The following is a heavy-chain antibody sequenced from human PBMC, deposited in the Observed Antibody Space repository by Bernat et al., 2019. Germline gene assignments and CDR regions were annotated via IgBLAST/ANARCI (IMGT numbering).Heavy chain of an antibody. Sequence: QVQLVQSGAEVKKPGSSVKDSCKASGGTFSSYAISWVRQAPGQGLEWMGGIIPIFGTANYAQKFQGRVTITEDESTRTAYMGLGSLGSEDQAVYYCARGGWKLLSSFDYWGQGTLVTVSS. J-gene: IGHJ4*02. CDR3: ARGGWKLLSSFDY. D-gene: IGHD1-26*01. CDR1: GGTFSSYA. V-gene: IGHV1-69*01. CDR2: IIPIFGTA.